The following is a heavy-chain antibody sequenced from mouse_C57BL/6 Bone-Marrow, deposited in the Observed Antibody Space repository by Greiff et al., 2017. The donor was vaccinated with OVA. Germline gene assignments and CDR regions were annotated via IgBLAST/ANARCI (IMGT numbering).Heavy chain of an antibody. J-gene: IGHJ3*01. V-gene: IGHV14-4*01. CDR1: GFNIKDDY. CDR2: IDPENGDT. Sequence: EVQRVESGAELVRPGASVKLSCTASGFNIKDDYMHWVKQRPEQGLEWIGWIDPENGDTEYASKFQGKATITADTSSNTAYLQLSSLTSEDTAVYYCTPYYGSSYPAWFADWGQGTLVTVSA. CDR3: TPYYGSSYPAWFAD. D-gene: IGHD1-1*01.